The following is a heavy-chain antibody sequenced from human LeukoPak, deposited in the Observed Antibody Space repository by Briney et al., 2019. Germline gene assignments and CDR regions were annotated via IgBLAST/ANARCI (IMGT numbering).Heavy chain of an antibody. CDR3: AKQRVIAARDFDY. V-gene: IGHV3-30*02. J-gene: IGHJ4*02. CDR1: GFTFNSYG. CDR2: IRYDGSNQ. Sequence: GGSLKLSCAASGFTFNSYGIHWVRQAPGKGLDWVAFIRYDGSNQYYADSVKGRFTISRDNSKNTLYLQMNSLRAEDTAAYYCAKQRVIAARDFDYWGQGTLVTVSS. D-gene: IGHD2-15*01.